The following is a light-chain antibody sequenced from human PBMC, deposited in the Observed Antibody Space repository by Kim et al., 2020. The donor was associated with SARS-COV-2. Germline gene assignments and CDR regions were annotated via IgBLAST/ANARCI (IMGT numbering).Light chain of an antibody. CDR1: QSVSRH. J-gene: IGKJ1*01. CDR3: QHFTDWPRT. Sequence: VSPGERATPSCRSSQSVSRHLAWYQQKPGQAPRLLIYGASTRATGIPARFSGSGSGTEFTLTISNLQSEDFAVYYCQHFTDWPRTFGQGTKVDIK. CDR2: GAS. V-gene: IGKV3-15*01.